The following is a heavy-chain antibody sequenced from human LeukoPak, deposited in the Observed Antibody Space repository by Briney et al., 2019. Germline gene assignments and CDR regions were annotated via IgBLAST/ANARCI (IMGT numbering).Heavy chain of an antibody. CDR1: GGSISSSSYY. CDR3: ARTYYYYQYLDV. CDR2: IYYSGST. V-gene: IGHV4-39*07. J-gene: IGHJ6*03. Sequence: PSETLSLTCTVSGGSISSSSYYWGWLRQPPGKGLEWIGNIYYSGSTYYNPSLKSRVTISVDTSKNQFSLKLSSVTAADTAVYYCARTYYYYQYLDVWGKGTTVTVSS.